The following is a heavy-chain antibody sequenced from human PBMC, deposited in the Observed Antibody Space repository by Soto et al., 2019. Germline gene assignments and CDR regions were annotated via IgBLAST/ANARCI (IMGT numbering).Heavy chain of an antibody. V-gene: IGHV4-59*08. J-gene: IGHJ4*02. CDR2: IYYSGST. Sequence: QVQLQESGPGLVKPSETLSLTCTVSGGSISSYYWSWIRQPPGKGLEWIEYIYYSGSTNYNPSLKGRLTISLDPSKNPFSPKLSSVTAADTPVYFCARRDGSCFDYWGQGTLVTVSS. CDR1: GGSISSYY. CDR3: ARRDGSCFDY.